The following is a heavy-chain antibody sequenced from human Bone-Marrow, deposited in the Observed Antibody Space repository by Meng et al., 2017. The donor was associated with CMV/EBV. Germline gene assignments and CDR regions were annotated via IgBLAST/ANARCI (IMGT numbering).Heavy chain of an antibody. CDR2: IIPIFGTA. V-gene: IGHV1-69*05. Sequence: SVKVSCKASGYTFTSYGISWVRQAPGQGLEWMGGIIPIFGTANYAQKFQGRVTITTDESTSTAYMELSSLRSEDTAVYYCAMPSPYSSGYLNWFDPWGQGTLVTVSS. D-gene: IGHD3-22*01. CDR1: GYTFTSYG. J-gene: IGHJ5*02. CDR3: AMPSPYSSGYLNWFDP.